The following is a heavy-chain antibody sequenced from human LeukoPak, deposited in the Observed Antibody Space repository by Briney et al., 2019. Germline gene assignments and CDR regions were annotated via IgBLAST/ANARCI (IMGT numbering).Heavy chain of an antibody. CDR1: GYTFTGYY. D-gene: IGHD6-19*01. CDR2: INPNSGGT. V-gene: IGHV1-2*02. J-gene: IGHJ4*02. CDR3: ARVGRVAVAPRNYFDY. Sequence: GASVKVSCKASGYTFTGYYMHWVRQAPGQGLEWMGWINPNSGGTNYAQKFQGRVTMTRDTSISTAYMELSRLRSDDTAVYYCARVGRVAVAPRNYFDYWGQGTLVTVSS.